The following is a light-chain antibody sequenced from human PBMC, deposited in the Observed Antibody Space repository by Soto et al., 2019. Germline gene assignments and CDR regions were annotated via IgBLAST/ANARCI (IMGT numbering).Light chain of an antibody. J-gene: IGKJ1*01. CDR3: QQLTDWPPQWT. V-gene: IGKV3-11*01. CDR2: DAS. CDR1: QSISSY. Sequence: EVVLTQSPDPLSLPPGERATLSCRASQSISSYLAWYQQKPGQAPRLLIYDASSRATGIPAMFSGSGSGTDFTLTISSLEPEDFAVYYCQQLTDWPPQWTFGQGTKVEIK.